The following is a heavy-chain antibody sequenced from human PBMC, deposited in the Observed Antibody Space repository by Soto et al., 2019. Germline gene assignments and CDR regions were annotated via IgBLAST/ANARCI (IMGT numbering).Heavy chain of an antibody. Sequence: SLRLSCAASGFTFSSYAMSWVRQAPGKGLEWVSAISGSGGSTYYADSVKGRFTISRDNSKNTLYLQMNSLRAEDTAVYYCAKANSSSSSYYGMDVWGQGTTVTVSS. CDR2: ISGSGGST. CDR3: AKANSSSSSYYGMDV. V-gene: IGHV3-23*01. D-gene: IGHD6-13*01. CDR1: GFTFSSYA. J-gene: IGHJ6*02.